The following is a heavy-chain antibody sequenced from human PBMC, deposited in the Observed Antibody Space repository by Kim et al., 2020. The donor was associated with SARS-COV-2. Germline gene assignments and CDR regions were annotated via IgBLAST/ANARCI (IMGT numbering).Heavy chain of an antibody. J-gene: IGHJ6*02. V-gene: IGHV3-74*01. CDR2: INSDGSST. Sequence: GGSLRLSCAASGFTFSSYWMHWVRQAPGKGLVWVSRINSDGSSTSYADSVKGRFTISRDNAKNTLYLQMNSLRAEDTAVYYCARVLSGSYCSSTSCWVYGMDAWGQGTPVTVSS. CDR1: GFTFSSYW. D-gene: IGHD2-2*01. CDR3: ARVLSGSYCSSTSCWVYGMDA.